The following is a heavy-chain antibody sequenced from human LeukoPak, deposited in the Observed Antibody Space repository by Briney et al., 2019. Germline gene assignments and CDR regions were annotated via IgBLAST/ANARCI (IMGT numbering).Heavy chain of an antibody. V-gene: IGHV3-48*03. CDR2: ISSSGYTI. CDR1: GFTFSSYE. CDR3: AKYGDYDYYYYGMDV. D-gene: IGHD4-17*01. J-gene: IGHJ6*02. Sequence: GGSLRLSCAASGFTFSSYEMKWVRQAPGKGLEWVSHISSSGYTIYYADSVKGRFTISRDNSKNTLYLQMNSLRAEDTAVYYCAKYGDYDYYYYGMDVWGQGTTVTVSS.